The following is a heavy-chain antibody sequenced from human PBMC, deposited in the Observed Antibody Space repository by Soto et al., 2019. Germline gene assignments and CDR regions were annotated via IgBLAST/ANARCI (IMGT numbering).Heavy chain of an antibody. Sequence: QITLKESGPTLVKPTQTLTLTCTFSGFSLSTSGVGVGWIRQPPGKALEWLALIYWDDDKRYSPSLKSRLTITKDTXXNXVXXTMTNMDPVDTATYYCAHRRRLVRGYYGSRYYFDYWGQGTLVTVSS. J-gene: IGHJ4*02. D-gene: IGHD3-10*01. CDR1: GFSLSTSGVG. CDR2: IYWDDDK. V-gene: IGHV2-5*02. CDR3: AHRRRLVRGYYGSRYYFDY.